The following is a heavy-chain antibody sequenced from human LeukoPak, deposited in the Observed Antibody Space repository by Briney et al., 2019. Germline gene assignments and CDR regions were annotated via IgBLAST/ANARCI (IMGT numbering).Heavy chain of an antibody. CDR3: ARDTLGEGEDANYAVYYFDY. J-gene: IGHJ4*02. CDR2: IKQDGNEK. D-gene: IGHD4/OR15-4a*01. CDR1: GFTFSKFW. V-gene: IGHV3-7*01. Sequence: PGGSLRLSCAASGFTFSKFWMSWVRQAPGKGLEWVANIKQDGNEKYYVDSVKGRFTISRDNAKNSLDLQMNSLRAEDTAVYYCARDTLGEGEDANYAVYYFDYWGQGTPVTVSS.